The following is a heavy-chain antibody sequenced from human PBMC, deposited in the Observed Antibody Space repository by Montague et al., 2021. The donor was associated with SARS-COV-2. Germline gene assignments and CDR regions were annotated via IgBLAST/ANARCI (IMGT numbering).Heavy chain of an antibody. D-gene: IGHD3-10*01. CDR3: ASVRYYGSGTSLGMDV. J-gene: IGHJ6*02. Sequence: SETLSLTCAVYGGSFSGYCWSWIRQPPGKGLEWIGEINHSGSTNYNPSLKSRVTISVDTSKNQFSLKLSSVTAADTAVYYCASVRYYGSGTSLGMDVWCQGTTVTVSS. V-gene: IGHV4-34*01. CDR1: GGSFSGYC. CDR2: INHSGST.